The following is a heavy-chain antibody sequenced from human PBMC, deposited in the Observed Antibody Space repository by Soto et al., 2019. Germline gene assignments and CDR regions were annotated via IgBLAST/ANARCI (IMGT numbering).Heavy chain of an antibody. CDR3: ARVGLRFLPWFHSTDYYGMDV. D-gene: IGHD3-3*01. CDR1: GYTFTSYY. Sequence: ASVKVSCKAAGYTFTSYYINWVREATGQGLECMGWMNPNSGNTGYAQKFQGRVTMTRNTSISTAYMELSSLRSEDTAVYYCARVGLRFLPWFHSTDYYGMDVWGQGTTVTFSS. V-gene: IGHV1-8*01. J-gene: IGHJ6*02. CDR2: MNPNSGNT.